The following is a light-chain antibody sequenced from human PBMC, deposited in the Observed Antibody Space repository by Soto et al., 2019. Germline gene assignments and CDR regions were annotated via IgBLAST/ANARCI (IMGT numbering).Light chain of an antibody. CDR1: QSVYSN. CDR2: GAS. Sequence: EIVMTQSPATLSVSPGERATLSCRASQSVYSNLAWYQQKPGQAPRLLIYGASTRATGIPARFSGSGSGSEVTLTISSLQSEDFAVYYCQQYNTWPPTWTFGQGTKVEIK. J-gene: IGKJ1*01. V-gene: IGKV3-15*01. CDR3: QQYNTWPPTWT.